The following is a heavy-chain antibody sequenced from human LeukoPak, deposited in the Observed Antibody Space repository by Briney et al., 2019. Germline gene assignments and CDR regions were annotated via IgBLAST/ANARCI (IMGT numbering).Heavy chain of an antibody. CDR2: IKQDGSEK. Sequence: GGSLRLSCAASGFTFSSYSMNWVRQAPGKGLEWVANIKQDGSEKYYVDSVKGRFTISRDNAKNSLYLQINSLRAEDTAVYYCASEPNHYAFDIWGQGTMVTVSS. D-gene: IGHD1-14*01. CDR3: ASEPNHYAFDI. J-gene: IGHJ3*02. V-gene: IGHV3-7*01. CDR1: GFTFSSYS.